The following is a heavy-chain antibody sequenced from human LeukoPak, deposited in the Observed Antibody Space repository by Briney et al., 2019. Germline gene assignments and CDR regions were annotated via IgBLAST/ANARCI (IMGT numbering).Heavy chain of an antibody. J-gene: IGHJ4*02. CDR2: INPNSGGT. CDR1: GYTFTGYY. CDR3: ARDGYGSGSYPDY. D-gene: IGHD3-10*01. V-gene: IGHV1-2*04. Sequence: GASVKVCCKASGYTFTGYYMHWVRQAPGQGLEWMGWINPNSGGTNYAQKFQGWVTMTRDTSISTAYMELSRLRSDDTAVYYCARDGYGSGSYPDYWGQGTLVTVSS.